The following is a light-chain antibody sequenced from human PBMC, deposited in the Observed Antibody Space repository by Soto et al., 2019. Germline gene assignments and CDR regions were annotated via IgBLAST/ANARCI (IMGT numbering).Light chain of an antibody. CDR2: DVI. J-gene: IGLJ1*01. V-gene: IGLV1-40*01. CDR1: SANIGAAYN. Sequence: QSVLTQPPSVSGAPGQRVTISCTGSSANIGAAYNVDWYQQLPGTAPKLMIYDVIKRPSGVPDRFSGSKSGNTASLTISGLLAEDEADYYCSSFTSRFTFVFGTGTKVTVL. CDR3: SSFTSRFTFV.